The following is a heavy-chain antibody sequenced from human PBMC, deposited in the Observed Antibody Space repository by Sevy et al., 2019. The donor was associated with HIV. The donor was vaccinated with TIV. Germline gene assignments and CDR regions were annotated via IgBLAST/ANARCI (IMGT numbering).Heavy chain of an antibody. D-gene: IGHD5-18*01. V-gene: IGHV3-7*01. CDR1: GFTFSVYW. CDR2: MKEDGSDK. Sequence: GGSLRLSCAASGFTFSVYWMSWVRQAPGKGLEWVGTMKEDGSDKDYVDSVKGRFTISRDNANNSLYLQMNSLRAEDTAVYYCVREGVGGYSYSLDCWGQGTLVTFSS. J-gene: IGHJ4*02. CDR3: VREGVGGYSYSLDC.